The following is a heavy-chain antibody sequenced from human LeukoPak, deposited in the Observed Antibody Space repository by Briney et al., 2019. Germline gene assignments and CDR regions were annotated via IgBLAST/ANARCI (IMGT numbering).Heavy chain of an antibody. Sequence: RAGGSLRLSCAASGFTFSSYGMSWVRQAPGKGLEWVSAISGSGGSTYYADSVKGRFTISRDNSKNTLYLQMNSLRAEDTAVYYCAKLLAYYFDYWGQGTLVTVSS. CDR3: AKLLAYYFDY. D-gene: IGHD2-15*01. J-gene: IGHJ4*02. CDR1: GFTFSSYG. CDR2: ISGSGGST. V-gene: IGHV3-23*01.